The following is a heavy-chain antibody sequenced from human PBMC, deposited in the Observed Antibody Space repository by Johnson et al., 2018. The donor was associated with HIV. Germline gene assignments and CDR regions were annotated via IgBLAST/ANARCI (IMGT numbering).Heavy chain of an antibody. J-gene: IGHJ3*02. Sequence: QVQLVESGGGVVQPGRSLRLSCAASGFTFSSYAMHWVRQAPGKGLEWVAVISYDGSNKYYADSVKGRFTISRDNSKNTLYLQMNSLRAEDTAVYYCAREGTLGACDIWVQGTMVTVSS. CDR2: ISYDGSNK. CDR1: GFTFSSYA. D-gene: IGHD1-1*01. CDR3: AREGTLGACDI. V-gene: IGHV3-30-3*01.